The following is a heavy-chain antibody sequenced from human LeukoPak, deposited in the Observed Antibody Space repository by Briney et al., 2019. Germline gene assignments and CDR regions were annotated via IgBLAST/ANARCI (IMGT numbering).Heavy chain of an antibody. V-gene: IGHV3-23*01. J-gene: IGHJ4*02. Sequence: GWSLRLSCAASGFTFSSHGMTWVRQAPGKGLEWISGTSGSGGSTYYANSVKGRFTISRDNSKNTLYLEMNSLRAEDTAVYYCAKNGGSQCYSHLDYWGRGSLVTVSS. CDR1: GFTFSSHG. CDR3: AKNGGSQCYSHLDY. CDR2: TSGSGGST. D-gene: IGHD2-15*01.